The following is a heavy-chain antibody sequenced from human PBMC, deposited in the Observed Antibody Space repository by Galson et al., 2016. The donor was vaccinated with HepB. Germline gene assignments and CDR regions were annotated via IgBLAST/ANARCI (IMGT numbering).Heavy chain of an antibody. Sequence: SVKVSCKASGYSFTSYYMHWVRQAPGQGLECVGIINPSSGTTDYAQKFQGRVTMTRDTSTSTVYMELSSLTFEDTGVYYCASGPIAAGASYYYYIMDVWGQGTTVTVSS. J-gene: IGHJ6*02. CDR3: ASGPIAAGASYYYYIMDV. CDR1: GYSFTSYY. CDR2: INPSSGTT. D-gene: IGHD4/OR15-4a*01. V-gene: IGHV1-46*01.